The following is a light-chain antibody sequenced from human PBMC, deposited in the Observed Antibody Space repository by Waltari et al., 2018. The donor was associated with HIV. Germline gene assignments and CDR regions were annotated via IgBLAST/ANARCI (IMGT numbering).Light chain of an antibody. J-gene: IGLJ1*01. CDR2: EVN. CDR1: SSDLGLYNL. Sequence: QSALTQPASVSGSLGQSISISCSGSSSDLGLYNLVSWYQVSPGKAPKLIIHEVNKWPSGVSARFSGSKSGMTASLTISGLQTEDEADYYCCSYAGDSNYVFGTGTKVTVL. V-gene: IGLV2-23*02. CDR3: CSYAGDSNYV.